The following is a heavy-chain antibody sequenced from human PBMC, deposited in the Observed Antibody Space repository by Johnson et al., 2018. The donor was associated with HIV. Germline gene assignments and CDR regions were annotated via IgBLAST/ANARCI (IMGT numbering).Heavy chain of an antibody. D-gene: IGHD1-26*01. V-gene: IGHV3-53*01. CDR1: GFTVSSNY. Sequence: VQLVESGGGVVQPGRSLRLSCAASGFTVSSNYMSWVRQAPGKGLEWVSVIYSGGKTYYADSVKGRFTISRDNSKNTLYLQMNSLRAEDTAVYYCARKRWEPLDAFDIWGQGTMVTVSS. CDR2: IYSGGKT. J-gene: IGHJ3*02. CDR3: ARKRWEPLDAFDI.